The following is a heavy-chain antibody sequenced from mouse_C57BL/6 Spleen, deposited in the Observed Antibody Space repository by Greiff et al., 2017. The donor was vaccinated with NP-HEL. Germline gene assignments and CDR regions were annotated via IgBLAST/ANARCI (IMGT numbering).Heavy chain of an antibody. D-gene: IGHD1-1*01. V-gene: IGHV5-6*01. J-gene: IGHJ2*01. Sequence: EVHLVESGGDLVKPGGSLKLSCAASGFTFSSYGMSWVRQTPDKRLEWVATISSGGSYTYYPDSVKGRFTISRDNANNTLYLQMSSLKSEDTAMDKCAREALYDFDYWGQGTTLTVSS. CDR3: AREALYDFDY. CDR2: ISSGGSYT. CDR1: GFTFSSYG.